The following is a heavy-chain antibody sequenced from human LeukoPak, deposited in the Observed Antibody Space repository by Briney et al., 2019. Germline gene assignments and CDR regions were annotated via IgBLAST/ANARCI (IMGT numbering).Heavy chain of an antibody. Sequence: ASVKVSCKASGFALYNYNIVWLRQAPGQGLEWVGWITAFNGNTNYAQKVQGRVTMTTDTSTSTAYMGLRSLRSDDTAVYYCARNSYGYKFSMDVWGKGTTVTISS. CDR3: ARNSYGYKFSMDV. CDR2: ITAFNGNT. CDR1: GFALYNYN. D-gene: IGHD5-18*01. V-gene: IGHV1-18*01. J-gene: IGHJ6*03.